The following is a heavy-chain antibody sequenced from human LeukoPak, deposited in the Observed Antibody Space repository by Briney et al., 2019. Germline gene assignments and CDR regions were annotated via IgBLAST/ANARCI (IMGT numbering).Heavy chain of an antibody. J-gene: IGHJ4*02. CDR1: GGSISSSSYY. V-gene: IGHV4-39*07. CDR3: SRSLRYYFDH. D-gene: IGHD3-16*02. CDR2: IYYSGST. Sequence: PSETLSLTCTVSGGSISSSSYYWGWIRQPPGKGLEWIGSIYYSGSTYYNPSLKSRVTISVDTSKNQFSLKLSSVTAADTAVYYCSRSLRYYFDHWGQGTLVTVSS.